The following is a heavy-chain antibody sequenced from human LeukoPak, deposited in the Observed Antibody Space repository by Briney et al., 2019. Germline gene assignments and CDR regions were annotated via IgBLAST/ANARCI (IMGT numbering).Heavy chain of an antibody. CDR3: ARDFSVAGTSDY. V-gene: IGHV3-66*01. CDR1: GFTVSSNY. Sequence: GGSLRLSCAASGFTVSSNYMSWVRQAPGKGLEWVSVIYSGGSTYYADSVKGRFTISRDNSKNTLYLQMNSLRAEDTALYYCARDFSVAGTSDYWGQGTLVTVSS. J-gene: IGHJ4*02. CDR2: IYSGGST. D-gene: IGHD6-19*01.